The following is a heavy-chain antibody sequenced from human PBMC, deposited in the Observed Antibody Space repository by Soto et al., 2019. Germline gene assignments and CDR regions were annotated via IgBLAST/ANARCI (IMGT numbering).Heavy chain of an antibody. CDR2: IIPIFGTA. J-gene: IGHJ5*02. V-gene: IGHV1-69*13. D-gene: IGHD5-18*01. Sequence: ASVKVSCRASGGTFSSYAISWVRQAPGQGLEWMGGIIPIFGTANYAQKFQGRVTITADESTSTAYMELSSLRSEDPAVYYCARYLDTAYNWFDPWGQGTLVIVSS. CDR1: GGTFSSYA. CDR3: ARYLDTAYNWFDP.